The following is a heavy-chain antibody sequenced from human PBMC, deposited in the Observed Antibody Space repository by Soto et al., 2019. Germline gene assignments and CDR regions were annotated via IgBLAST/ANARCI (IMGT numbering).Heavy chain of an antibody. D-gene: IGHD5-12*01. Sequence: KPSETLSLTCTVSGGSISSYYWSWIRQPPGKGLEWIGYIYYSGSTNYNPSLKSRVTISVDTSKNQFSLKLSSVTAADTAVYYCARVEMATIDYWGQGTLVTVSS. J-gene: IGHJ4*02. CDR3: ARVEMATIDY. CDR2: IYYSGST. CDR1: GGSISSYY. V-gene: IGHV4-59*01.